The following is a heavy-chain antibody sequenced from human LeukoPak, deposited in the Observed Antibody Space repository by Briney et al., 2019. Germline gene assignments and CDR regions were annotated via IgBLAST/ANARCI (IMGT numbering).Heavy chain of an antibody. CDR2: IHYSGNT. V-gene: IGHV4-31*03. D-gene: IGHD2-21*02. CDR3: ARDFTKTASPDAFDV. J-gene: IGHJ3*01. Sequence: SETLSLTCTVSGDSISNGGYHWTWIRQHPGKGLEWIGYIHYSGNTDSAPSLRSRLTISIDTSKNQFSLRLDSVTVADTAVYYCARDFTKTASPDAFDVWGHGTLLAVSS. CDR1: GDSISNGGYH.